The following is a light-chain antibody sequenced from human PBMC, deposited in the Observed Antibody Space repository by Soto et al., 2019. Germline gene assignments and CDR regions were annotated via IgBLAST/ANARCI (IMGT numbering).Light chain of an antibody. CDR2: DVN. CDR1: SGDVGGYNY. J-gene: IGLJ2*01. CDR3: SSYTSSSTQVV. V-gene: IGLV2-14*03. Sequence: QPVLTQPASVSGSPGQSITISCTGTSGDVGGYNYVSWYQQHPGKAPKLMIYDVNDRPSRVSNRFSGSKSGNTASLTISGLQAEDEADYYCSSYTSSSTQVVFGGGTKLTVL.